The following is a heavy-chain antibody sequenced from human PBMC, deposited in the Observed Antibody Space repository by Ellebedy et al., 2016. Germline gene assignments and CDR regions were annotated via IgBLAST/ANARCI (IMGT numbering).Heavy chain of an antibody. J-gene: IGHJ4*02. D-gene: IGHD1-14*01. CDR3: ARGNTIPGPEPLDY. CDR1: GFSVSSNY. CDR2: IYAGGST. V-gene: IGHV3-66*01. Sequence: GGSLRLSCVASGFSVSSNYLSWVRQAPGKGLEWVSVIYAGGSTFYADSVKGRFTISRDNSKNTLYLQMNRLRAEDTAMHYCARGNTIPGPEPLDYWGQGTLITVSS.